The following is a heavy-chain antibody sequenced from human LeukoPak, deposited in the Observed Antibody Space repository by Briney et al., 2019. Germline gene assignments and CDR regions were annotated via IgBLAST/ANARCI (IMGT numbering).Heavy chain of an antibody. CDR1: GYTFTSYD. V-gene: IGHV1-8*01. CDR2: MNPNSGNT. D-gene: IGHD1-1*01. Sequence: GASVKVPCKASGYTFTSYDINWVRQATGQGLEWMGWMNPNSGNTGYAQKFQGRVTMTRNTSISTAYMELSSLRSEDTAVYYCARVDALTTRRPRDCWGQGTLVTVSS. J-gene: IGHJ4*02. CDR3: ARVDALTTRRPRDC.